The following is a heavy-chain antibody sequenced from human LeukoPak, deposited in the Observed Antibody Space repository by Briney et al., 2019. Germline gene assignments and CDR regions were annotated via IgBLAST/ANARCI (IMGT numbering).Heavy chain of an antibody. D-gene: IGHD3-10*01. Sequence: SETLSLTCAVSGGPFSGYFWSWIRQSSGKGLEWIGEIHNSGTTNYNPSLNSRVTISEDTSNNQFYLHLSSVTAADTAVYYCARRYYYNLGSFPFDFWGQGTLVTVSS. CDR1: GGPFSGYF. CDR3: ARRYYYNLGSFPFDF. J-gene: IGHJ4*02. CDR2: IHNSGTT. V-gene: IGHV4-34*01.